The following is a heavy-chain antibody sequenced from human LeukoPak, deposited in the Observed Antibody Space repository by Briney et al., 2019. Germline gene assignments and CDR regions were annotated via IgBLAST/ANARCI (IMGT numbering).Heavy chain of an antibody. CDR3: ARRIMGGYRSSTSCYKNGWFDP. V-gene: IGHV1-69*13. CDR1: GGTFISYA. J-gene: IGHJ5*02. Sequence: ASVKVSCKASGGTFISYAISWVRQAPGQGLEWMGGIIPIFGTANYAQKFQGRVTITADESTSTAYMELSSLRSEDTAVYYCARRIMGGYRSSTSCYKNGWFDPWGQGTLVTVSS. CDR2: IIPIFGTA. D-gene: IGHD2-2*02.